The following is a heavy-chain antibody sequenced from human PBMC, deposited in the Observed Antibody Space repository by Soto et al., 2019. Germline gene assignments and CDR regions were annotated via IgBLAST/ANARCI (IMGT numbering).Heavy chain of an antibody. CDR2: INHSGST. CDR3: ARHLKAVAAAMAY. Sequence: SETLSLTCAVYGGSFSGYYWSWIRQPPGKGLEWIGEINHSGSTNYNPSLKTRVTISVDTSKNEFSLRLRPVTAADTAVYYCARHLKAVAAAMAYWGQGVPVTVS. J-gene: IGHJ4*02. D-gene: IGHD6-19*01. CDR1: GGSFSGYY. V-gene: IGHV4-34*01.